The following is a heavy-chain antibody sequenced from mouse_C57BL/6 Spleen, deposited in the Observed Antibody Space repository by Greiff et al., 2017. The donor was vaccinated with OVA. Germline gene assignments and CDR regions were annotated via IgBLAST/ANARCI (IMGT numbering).Heavy chain of an antibody. CDR2: INPGSGGT. V-gene: IGHV1-54*01. CDR3: ARGGSSGYGGFAY. D-gene: IGHD3-2*02. CDR1: GYAFTNYL. J-gene: IGHJ3*01. Sequence: VQGVESGAELVRPGTSVKVSCKASGYAFTNYLIEWVKQRPGQGLEWIGVINPGSGGTNYNEKFKGKATLTADKSSSTAYMQLSSLTFEDSAVYFCARGGSSGYGGFAYWGQGTLVTVSA.